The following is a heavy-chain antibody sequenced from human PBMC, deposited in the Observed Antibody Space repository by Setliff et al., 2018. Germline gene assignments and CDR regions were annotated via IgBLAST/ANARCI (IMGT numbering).Heavy chain of an antibody. CDR2: FDPEDGER. CDR3: AKYSRVGANTFFDY. Sequence: GASVKVSRKVSGSTVTESSMHWVRQAPGKGLEWMGGFDPEDGERIYAQHFQGRLTMTEDTSTDTAYMELSSLRAEDTAVYYCAKYSRVGANTFFDYWGQGTLVTVSS. D-gene: IGHD1-26*01. V-gene: IGHV1-24*01. CDR1: GSTVTESS. J-gene: IGHJ4*02.